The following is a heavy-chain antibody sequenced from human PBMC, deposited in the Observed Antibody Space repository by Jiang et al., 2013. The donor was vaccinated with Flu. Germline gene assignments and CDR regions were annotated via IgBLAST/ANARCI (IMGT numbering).Heavy chain of an antibody. CDR3: ARGASSSGWTKGGVFWAACDY. CDR1: GYTFTSYG. V-gene: IGHV1-18*01. Sequence: GAEVKKPGASVKVSCKASGYTFTSYGISWVRQAPGQGLEWMGWISAYNGNTNYAQKLQGRVTMTTDTSTSTAYMELRSLRSDDTAVYYCARGASSSGWTKGGVFWAACDYWGQGTLVTVSS. D-gene: IGHD6-19*01. CDR2: ISAYNGNT. J-gene: IGHJ4*02.